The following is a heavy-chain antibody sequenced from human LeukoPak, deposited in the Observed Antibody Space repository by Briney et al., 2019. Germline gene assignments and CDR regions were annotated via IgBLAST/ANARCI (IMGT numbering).Heavy chain of an antibody. Sequence: PGGSLRLSCAASGFPFSSYAMSWVRQSPGKGPEWVSAISGGNGNTYYAYYADSVRGRFTISRDSSKNTLYLQMNSLRAEDTAVYYCAKFYDILTGYFDYWGQGTLVTVSS. J-gene: IGHJ4*02. D-gene: IGHD3-9*01. CDR2: ISGGNGNTYYA. CDR3: AKFYDILTGYFDY. V-gene: IGHV3-23*01. CDR1: GFPFSSYA.